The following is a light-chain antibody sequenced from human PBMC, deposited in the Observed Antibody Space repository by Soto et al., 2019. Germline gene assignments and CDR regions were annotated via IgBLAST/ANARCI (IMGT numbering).Light chain of an antibody. CDR2: DAS. V-gene: IGKV1-33*01. CDR3: QQYDSYPWT. J-gene: IGKJ1*01. Sequence: DIQMAQSPSSLSASVGDRVTITCQASQDISNSLNWYQQKPGKAPKLLIYDASNLESGVPSRFSGSGSGTEFTLTISSLQPDDSATYFCQQYDSYPWTFGQGTKVDIK. CDR1: QDISNS.